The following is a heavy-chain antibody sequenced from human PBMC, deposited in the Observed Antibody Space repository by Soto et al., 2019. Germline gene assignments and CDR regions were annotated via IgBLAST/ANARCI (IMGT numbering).Heavy chain of an antibody. CDR1: GGTFSSYA. CDR3: ARVKGPYGSGSYSFDY. D-gene: IGHD3-10*01. J-gene: IGHJ4*02. V-gene: IGHV1-69*13. Sequence: GASVKVSCKASGGTFSSYAISWVRQAPGQGLEWMGGIIPIFGTANYAQKFQGRVTITADESTSTAYMELSSLRSEDTAVYYCARVKGPYGSGSYSFDYWGQGTLVTVSS. CDR2: IIPIFGTA.